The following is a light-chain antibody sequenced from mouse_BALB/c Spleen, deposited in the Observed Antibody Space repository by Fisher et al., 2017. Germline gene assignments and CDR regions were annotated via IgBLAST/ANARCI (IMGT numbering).Light chain of an antibody. J-gene: IGKJ5*01. CDR3: QQSNSWPTLT. Sequence: DIVLTQSPAILSVSPGERVSFSCRASQSIGTSIHWYQQRTNGSPRLLIKYASESISGIPSRFSGSGSGTDFTLSINSVESEDIADYYCQQSNSWPTLTFGAGTKLELK. CDR1: QSIGTS. V-gene: IGKV5-48*01. CDR2: YAS.